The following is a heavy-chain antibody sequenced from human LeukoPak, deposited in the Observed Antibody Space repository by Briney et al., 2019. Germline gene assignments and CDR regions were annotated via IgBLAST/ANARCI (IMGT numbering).Heavy chain of an antibody. J-gene: IGHJ4*02. CDR3: ASVYSSTSWDY. D-gene: IGHD6-13*01. Sequence: KHGESLQISCRASGYSFATYWIGWVRQMPGKGLEWMGVIFPADSDTRYSPSFQGQVTISADKSITTAYLQWSSLKASDTAIYYCASVYSSTSWDYWGQGTLVTVSS. V-gene: IGHV5-51*01. CDR1: GYSFATYW. CDR2: IFPADSDT.